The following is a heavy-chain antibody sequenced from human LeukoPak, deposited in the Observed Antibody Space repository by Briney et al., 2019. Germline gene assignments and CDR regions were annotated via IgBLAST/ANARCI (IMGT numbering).Heavy chain of an antibody. CDR3: VRDYFTDTDGYYPHYLDI. CDR1: GFSVGGNY. D-gene: IGHD3-22*01. Sequence: PGGPLRLSCEASGFSVGGNYMTWVRQAPGKGLEWVSVLYHCGSTIYTHSLKGRFTISRDRHNNTLSLQMNDLRAEDTAVYYCVRDYFTDTDGYYPHYLDIWGQGTLVTVSS. V-gene: IGHV3-53*01. CDR2: LYHCGST. J-gene: IGHJ4*02.